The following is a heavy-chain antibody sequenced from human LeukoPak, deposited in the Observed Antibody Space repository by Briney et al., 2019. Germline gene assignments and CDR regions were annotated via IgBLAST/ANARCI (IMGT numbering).Heavy chain of an antibody. CDR3: AGRDY. D-gene: IGHD1-26*01. J-gene: IGHJ4*02. CDR2: VYTSGGI. V-gene: IGHV4-4*07. Sequence: SQTLSLTRTVSIGSLSYYYWSWIRHPGEEGLECSGRVYTSGGIDYNPSFKSRVTLSVDQSKNQFFLKLTSVTVAGTAVYYCAGRDYWGQGTLVTVSS. CDR1: IGSLSYYY.